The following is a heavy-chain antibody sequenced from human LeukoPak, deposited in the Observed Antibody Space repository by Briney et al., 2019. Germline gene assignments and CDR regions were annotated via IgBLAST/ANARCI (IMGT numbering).Heavy chain of an antibody. Sequence: SETLSLTCTVSGGSISSYYWSWIRQPPGKGLEWIGYIYTSGGTNYNPSLKSRVTISVDTSKNQFSLKLSSVTAADTAVYYCARVVRHYYYYYMDVWGKGTTVTVSS. CDR2: IYTSGGT. D-gene: IGHD3-10*01. V-gene: IGHV4-4*09. CDR3: ARVVRHYYYYYMDV. J-gene: IGHJ6*03. CDR1: GGSISSYY.